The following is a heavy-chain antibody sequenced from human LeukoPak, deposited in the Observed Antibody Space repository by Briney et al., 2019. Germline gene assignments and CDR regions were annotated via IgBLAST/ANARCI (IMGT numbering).Heavy chain of an antibody. V-gene: IGHV1-18*01. CDR2: ISAYNGNT. Sequence: ASVKVSCKASGYTFTSYGISWVRQAPGQGLEWMGWISAYNGNTNYAQKLQGRVTMTTDTSTSTAYMELWSLRSDDTAVYYCARGPMATTPRTYNWFDPWGQGTLVTVSS. J-gene: IGHJ5*02. CDR3: ARGPMATTPRTYNWFDP. CDR1: GYTFTSYG. D-gene: IGHD5-24*01.